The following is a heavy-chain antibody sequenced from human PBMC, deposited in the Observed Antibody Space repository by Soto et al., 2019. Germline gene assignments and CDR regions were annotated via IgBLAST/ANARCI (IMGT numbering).Heavy chain of an antibody. CDR1: GYTFPNYW. Sequence: GESLKLSCKCSGYTFPNYWIGWVLQMPGKGLEWMGIIYPGDSDTKYNPSFQGQVTISADKSITTTYLQWSSLKASDTAIYYCAASIFYYGMDVWGQGTTVTVSS. CDR3: AASIFYYGMDV. V-gene: IGHV5-51*01. J-gene: IGHJ6*02. CDR2: IYPGDSDT.